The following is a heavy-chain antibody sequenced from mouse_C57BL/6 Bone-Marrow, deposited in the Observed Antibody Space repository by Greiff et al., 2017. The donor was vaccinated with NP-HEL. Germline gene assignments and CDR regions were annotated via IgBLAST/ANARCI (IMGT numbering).Heavy chain of an antibody. CDR3: ARGNGNCPWFAY. D-gene: IGHD2-1*01. CDR2: IYPRSGNT. CDR1: GYTFTSYG. Sequence: QVQLQQSGAELARPGASVKLSCKASGYTFTSYGISWVKQRTGQGLEWIGEIYPRSGNTYYNEKFKGKATLTADKSSSTAYMELRSLTSEDSAVDFCARGNGNCPWFAYWGQGTLVTVSA. V-gene: IGHV1-81*01. J-gene: IGHJ3*01.